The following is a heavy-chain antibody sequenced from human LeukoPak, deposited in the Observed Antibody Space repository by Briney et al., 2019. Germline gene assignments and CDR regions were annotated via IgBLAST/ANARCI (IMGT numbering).Heavy chain of an antibody. V-gene: IGHV4-59*08. CDR2: IYYSGST. CDR1: GGSISSYY. J-gene: IGHJ4*02. CDR3: ARLTRSGHADY. D-gene: IGHD2-15*01. Sequence: SETLSLTCTVSGGSISSYYWSWIRQPPGKGLEWIGYIYYSGSTNYNPSLKSRVTISVDTSKNQFSLKLSSVTAADTAVYYCARLTRSGHADYWGQGTQVTVSS.